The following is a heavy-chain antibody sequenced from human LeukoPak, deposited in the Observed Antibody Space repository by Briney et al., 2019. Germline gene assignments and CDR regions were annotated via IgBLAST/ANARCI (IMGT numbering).Heavy chain of an antibody. CDR2: TYYRSKWYS. J-gene: IGHJ4*02. CDR1: GDSVSSNSAA. Sequence: SQTLSLTCAISGDSVSSNSAAWNWIRQSPSRGLEWLGRTYYRSKWYSGLGVSVKRRITINADTSRNQFSLQLNSVTPEDTAVYYCARGWNNFDYWGQGTLVTVSS. D-gene: IGHD1/OR15-1a*01. CDR3: ARGWNNFDY. V-gene: IGHV6-1*01.